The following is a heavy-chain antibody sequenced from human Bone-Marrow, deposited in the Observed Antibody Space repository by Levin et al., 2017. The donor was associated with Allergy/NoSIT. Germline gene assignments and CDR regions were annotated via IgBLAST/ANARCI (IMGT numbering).Heavy chain of an antibody. CDR3: ARDFEGQLNS. D-gene: IGHD6-6*01. CDR1: GFTFSSYS. V-gene: IGHV3-21*06. J-gene: IGHJ4*02. Sequence: GESLKISCAASGFTFSSYSMNWVRQAPGKGLEWVSSISSGSRYIYYADSVKGRFTISRDDARNSLYLQMNSLRAKDTALYYCARDFEGQLNSWGQGTLVTVS. CDR2: ISSGSRYI.